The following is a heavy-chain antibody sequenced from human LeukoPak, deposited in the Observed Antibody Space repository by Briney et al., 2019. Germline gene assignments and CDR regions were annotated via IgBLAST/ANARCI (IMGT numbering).Heavy chain of an antibody. D-gene: IGHD3-22*01. CDR1: GFTFSSYW. Sequence: GGSLRLSCAASGFTFSSYWMSWVRQAPGKGLEWVANIKQDGSEKYYVDSVKGRFTISRDNAKNSLYLQMNSLRAEDTAVYYCAKDRTTMIVVVFFDIWGQGTMVTVSS. J-gene: IGHJ3*02. V-gene: IGHV3-7*03. CDR2: IKQDGSEK. CDR3: AKDRTTMIVVVFFDI.